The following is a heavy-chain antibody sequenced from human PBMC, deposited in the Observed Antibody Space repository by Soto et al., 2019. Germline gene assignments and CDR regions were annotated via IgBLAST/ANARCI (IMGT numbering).Heavy chain of an antibody. D-gene: IGHD4-17*01. CDR2: INHRGST. CDR3: ARGVQVTVNSYYYYMDV. CDR1: GGSFSGYY. V-gene: IGHV4-34*01. J-gene: IGHJ6*03. Sequence: QVQLQQWGAGLLKPSETLSLTCAVYGGSFSGYYWSWIRQPPGKGLEWIGEINHRGSTDYNTSLMSRVTISVDTSKNQFSLKLSSVTAADTAVHYCARGVQVTVNSYYYYMDVWGKGTTVTVSS.